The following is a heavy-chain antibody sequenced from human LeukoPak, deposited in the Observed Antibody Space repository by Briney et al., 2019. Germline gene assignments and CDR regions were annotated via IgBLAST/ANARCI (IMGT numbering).Heavy chain of an antibody. J-gene: IGHJ4*02. Sequence: PGGSLRLSCAASGFTFSSYAMSWVRQAPGKGLEWVSAISGSGGSTYYADSVKGRFTISRDNSKNTLYLQMNSLRAEDTAVYYCAKDRTRPYDSSGYYWDQFDYWGQGTLVTVSS. CDR3: AKDRTRPYDSSGYYWDQFDY. CDR2: ISGSGGST. V-gene: IGHV3-23*01. CDR1: GFTFSSYA. D-gene: IGHD3-22*01.